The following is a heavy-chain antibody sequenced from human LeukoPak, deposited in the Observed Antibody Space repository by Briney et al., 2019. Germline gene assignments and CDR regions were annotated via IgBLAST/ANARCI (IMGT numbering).Heavy chain of an antibody. V-gene: IGHV4-34*01. CDR1: GGSFSGYY. CDR3: ARGRAVLRYFDWLSNTPFDY. CDR2: INHSGST. J-gene: IGHJ4*02. Sequence: KTSETLSLTCAVYGGSFSGYYWSWIRQPPGKGLEWIGEINHSGSTNYNPSLKSRVTISVDTPKNQFSLKLSSVTAADTAVYYCARGRAVLRYFDWLSNTPFDYWGQGTLVTVSS. D-gene: IGHD3-9*01.